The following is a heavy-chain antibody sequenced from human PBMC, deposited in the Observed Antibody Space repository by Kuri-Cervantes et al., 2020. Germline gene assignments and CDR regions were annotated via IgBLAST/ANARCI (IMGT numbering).Heavy chain of an antibody. J-gene: IGHJ4*02. D-gene: IGHD3-10*01. CDR1: GFTFSSYG. Sequence: GGSLRLSCAASGFTFSSYGMHWVRQAPGKGLEWVAIIWYDATKKYYADSVKGRFTVSRDNSKNTLYLQMNSLRAEDTAVYYCAKDLYYYGSGSYYGYWGQGTLVTVSS. CDR3: AKDLYYYGSGSYYGY. CDR2: IWYDATKK. V-gene: IGHV3-33*06.